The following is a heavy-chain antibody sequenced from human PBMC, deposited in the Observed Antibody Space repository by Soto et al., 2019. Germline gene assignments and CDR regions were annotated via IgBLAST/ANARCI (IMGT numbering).Heavy chain of an antibody. CDR3: ERGVAVPGAHIDY. Sequence: QVQLQESGPGLVKPSETLSLTCSVSGGSISGSYWRWIRQSPGKGLEWLGYVYYTGSTNYSPSLRIRVSLSVDTSKNEFYLRLSSGTAANAAVYFCERGVAVPGAHIDYCGQGTQVTVSS. V-gene: IGHV4-59*01. CDR1: GGSISGSY. J-gene: IGHJ4*02. D-gene: IGHD6-19*01. CDR2: VYYTGST.